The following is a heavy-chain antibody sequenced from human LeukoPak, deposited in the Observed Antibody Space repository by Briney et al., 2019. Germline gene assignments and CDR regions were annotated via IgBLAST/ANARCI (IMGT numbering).Heavy chain of an antibody. J-gene: IGHJ4*02. D-gene: IGHD3-22*01. CDR2: ISGSGGST. CDR3: AKVGYYDSSGYYLGTYSDY. V-gene: IGHV3-23*01. CDR1: GFTFSSYA. Sequence: GGSLRLSCAASGFTFSSYAMSWVRQAPGKGLEWVSAISGSGGSTYYADSVKGRFTISRDNSKNTLYLQMNSLRAEDTAVYYCAKVGYYDSSGYYLGTYSDYWGQGTLVTVSS.